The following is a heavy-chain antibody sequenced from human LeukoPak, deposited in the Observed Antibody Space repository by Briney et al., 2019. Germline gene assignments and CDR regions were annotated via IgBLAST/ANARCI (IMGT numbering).Heavy chain of an antibody. J-gene: IGHJ6*02. CDR1: GGSISSGGYY. CDR2: IYHSGST. Sequence: SETLSLTCTVSGGSISSGGYYWSWVRQPPGKGLEWIGEIYHSGSTNYNPSLKSRVTISVDKSKNQFSLKLSSVTAADTAVYYCARRPLPDPAAESFYYYYYGMDVWGQGTTVTVSS. CDR3: ARRPLPDPAAESFYYYYYGMDV. V-gene: IGHV4-39*07. D-gene: IGHD1-14*01.